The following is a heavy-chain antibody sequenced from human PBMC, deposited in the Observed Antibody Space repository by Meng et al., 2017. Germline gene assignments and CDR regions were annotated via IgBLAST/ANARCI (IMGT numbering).Heavy chain of an antibody. CDR3: ARERVTTMALDP. CDR1: GFTFSDYY. J-gene: IGHJ5*02. D-gene: IGHD4-11*01. V-gene: IGHV3-11*01. CDR2: ISSSGSTI. Sequence: GESLKISCAASGFTFSDYYMSWIRQAPGKGLEWVSYISSSGSTIYYADSVKGRFTISRDNAKNSLYLQMNSLRAEDTAVYYCARERVTTMALDPWGQGTLVTVSS.